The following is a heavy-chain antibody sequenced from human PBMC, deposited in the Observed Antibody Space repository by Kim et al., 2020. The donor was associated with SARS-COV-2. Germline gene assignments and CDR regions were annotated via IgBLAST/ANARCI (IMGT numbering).Heavy chain of an antibody. D-gene: IGHD3-10*01. Sequence: ASVKVSCKATGYTFTSSHIHWVRQAPGQGLEGMGVINPSGGSTTYAQKLQGRVIMTRDTSTGTVYMGLSSLRSEDTALYYCARGTWGGGGWGYGSGQYNRFDPWGQGTLVTVSS. J-gene: IGHJ5*02. CDR2: INPSGGST. CDR1: GYTFTSSH. V-gene: IGHV1-46*03. CDR3: ARGTWGGGGWGYGSGQYNRFDP.